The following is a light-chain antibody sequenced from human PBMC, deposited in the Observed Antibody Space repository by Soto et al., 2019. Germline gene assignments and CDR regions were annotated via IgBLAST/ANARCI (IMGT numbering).Light chain of an antibody. Sequence: QSALTQPPSVSGAPGQRVTISCTGSSSNIGAGYGVHWCQHLPGTAPKLLIYGNSNRPSGVPDRFSGSKSGPSASLAITGLQADDEADYYCQSYDSSLSAPYVFGTGTKVTVL. J-gene: IGLJ1*01. CDR2: GNS. CDR3: QSYDSSLSAPYV. V-gene: IGLV1-40*01. CDR1: SSNIGAGYG.